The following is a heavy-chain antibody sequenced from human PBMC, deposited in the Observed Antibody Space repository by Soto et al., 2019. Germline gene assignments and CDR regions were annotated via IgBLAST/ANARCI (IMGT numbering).Heavy chain of an antibody. V-gene: IGHV1-3*01. CDR2: INAGNGNT. J-gene: IGHJ4*02. CDR1: GYTFTSYV. D-gene: IGHD5-12*01. CDR3: AGVRYSGYEYDY. Sequence: QVQLVQSGAEVKKPGASVKVSCKASGYTFTSYVMHWVRQAPGQRLEWMGWINAGNGNTKYSQNFQGRVIITRDTSASTAYMELSSLRSEDTAVYYCAGVRYSGYEYDYWGQGTLVTVSS.